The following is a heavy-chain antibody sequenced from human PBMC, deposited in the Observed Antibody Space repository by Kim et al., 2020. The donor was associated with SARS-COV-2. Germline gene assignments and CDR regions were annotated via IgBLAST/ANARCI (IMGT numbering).Heavy chain of an antibody. J-gene: IGHJ4*02. V-gene: IGHV4-4*09. D-gene: IGHD3-10*01. Sequence: TPPLKSRVTISVDTSKNQFSLKLSSVTAADTAVYYCARANYYGSGSYYKTWGQGTLVTVSS. CDR3: ARANYYGSGSYYKT.